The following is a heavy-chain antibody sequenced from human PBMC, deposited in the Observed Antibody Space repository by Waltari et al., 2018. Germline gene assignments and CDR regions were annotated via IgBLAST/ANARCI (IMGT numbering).Heavy chain of an antibody. J-gene: IGHJ4*02. D-gene: IGHD3-22*01. V-gene: IGHV1-69*13. Sequence: QVQLVQSGAEVKKPGSSVKVSCKASGGTFSSYAISWVRQAPGQGLEWMGGIIPIFGTANYAQKFQGRVTITADKSTSTAYMELSSLRSEDTAVYYCAREKTYYYDSSGYYYPYYFDYWGQGTLVTVSS. CDR1: GGTFSSYA. CDR3: AREKTYYYDSSGYYYPYYFDY. CDR2: IIPIFGTA.